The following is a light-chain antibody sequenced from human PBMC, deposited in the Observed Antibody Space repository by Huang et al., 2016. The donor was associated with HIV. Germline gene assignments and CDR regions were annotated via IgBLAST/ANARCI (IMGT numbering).Light chain of an antibody. Sequence: DIVMTQSPDSLAVSLGERATINCKSSQSVLSSSNNKNYLTWYQQKPGQPPKLLIYWASTRESGVPDRFSGSGSGTDFTLTISSLQAEDVAVYYCQQYYSSPITFGGGTKVEIK. V-gene: IGKV4-1*01. CDR3: QQYYSSPIT. CDR2: WAS. CDR1: QSVLSSSNNKNY. J-gene: IGKJ4*01.